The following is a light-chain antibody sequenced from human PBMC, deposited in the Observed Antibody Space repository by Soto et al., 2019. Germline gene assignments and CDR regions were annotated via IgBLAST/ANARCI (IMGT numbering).Light chain of an antibody. J-gene: IGKJ1*01. CDR2: AAS. CDR1: QCISSY. Sequence: VIWMTQSPSLLSASTGDRVTISCRMSQCISSYLAWYQQKPGKAPELLIYAASTLQSGVPSRFSGSGSGTDFTLTISCLQSEDFATYYCQQYYSFPPTFGQGTKVDIK. V-gene: IGKV1D-8*01. CDR3: QQYYSFPPT.